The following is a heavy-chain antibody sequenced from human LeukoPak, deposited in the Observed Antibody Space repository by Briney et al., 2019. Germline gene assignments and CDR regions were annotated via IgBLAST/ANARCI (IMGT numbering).Heavy chain of an antibody. V-gene: IGHV1-3*01. J-gene: IGHJ4*02. CDR1: GYTFTSYA. CDR3: ARAYCSGGSCYFNFDY. D-gene: IGHD2-15*01. Sequence: GASVKVSCKASGYTFTSYAMHWVRQAPGQRLEWMGWINAGNGNTKYSQKFQGRVTITRDTSASTAYMELSSLRSEGTAVYYCARAYCSGGSCYFNFDYWGQGTLVTVSS. CDR2: INAGNGNT.